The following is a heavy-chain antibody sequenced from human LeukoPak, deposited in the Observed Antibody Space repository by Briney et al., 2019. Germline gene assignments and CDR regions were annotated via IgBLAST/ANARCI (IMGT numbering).Heavy chain of an antibody. CDR3: ARDVRLSSSGCSGH. J-gene: IGHJ4*02. CDR2: ISAYNDNT. V-gene: IGHV1-18*01. Sequence: ASVKVSCKASGYTFTSYGISWVRQAPGQGLEWVGWISAYNDNTDYAQKLRGRVTMTTDTSTSTVYMELRSLRSDDTAVYYCARDVRLSSSGCSGHWGQGTLVTVSS. CDR1: GYTFTSYG. D-gene: IGHD6-19*01.